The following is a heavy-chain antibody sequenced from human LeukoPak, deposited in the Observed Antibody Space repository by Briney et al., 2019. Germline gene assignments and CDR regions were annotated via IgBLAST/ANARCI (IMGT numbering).Heavy chain of an antibody. CDR1: GYTFTNYD. V-gene: IGHV1-18*01. Sequence: ASVKVSCRASGYTFTNYDITWIRQAPGQGLEWMGYITPYNGNTNYAQKRQGRVTMTTDTSTSTVYMELRSLRSDDTAVYYCAREASSGAYNDYWGQGTLVTVSS. D-gene: IGHD1-26*01. CDR3: AREASSGAYNDY. CDR2: ITPYNGNT. J-gene: IGHJ4*02.